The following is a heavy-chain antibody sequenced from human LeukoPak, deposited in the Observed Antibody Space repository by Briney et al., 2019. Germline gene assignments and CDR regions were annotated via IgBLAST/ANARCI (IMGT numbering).Heavy chain of an antibody. CDR1: GGSISSGDYY. V-gene: IGHV4-30-4*01. J-gene: IGHJ4*02. CDR3: AREYCGGDCYPDY. Sequence: SETLSLTCTVSGGSISSGDYYWSWIRQPPGTGLEWIGYIYYSGSTYYNPSLKSRVTISVDTPKNQFSLKLSSVTAADTAVYYCAREYCGGDCYPDYWGQGTLVTVSS. D-gene: IGHD2-21*02. CDR2: IYYSGST.